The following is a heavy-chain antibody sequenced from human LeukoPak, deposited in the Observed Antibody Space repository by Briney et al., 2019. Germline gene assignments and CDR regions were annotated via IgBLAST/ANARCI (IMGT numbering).Heavy chain of an antibody. Sequence: GGSLRLSCAGPGVTFSSYPMSWVRQAPGKGLQWVSAISNGGGSAYYADSVKGRFTISRDNSKSTLYLQMNSLRAEDTAIYYCAARPRMPPRFDYWGQGALVTVSS. CDR3: AARPRMPPRFDY. J-gene: IGHJ4*02. D-gene: IGHD1-14*01. CDR2: ISNGGGSA. V-gene: IGHV3-23*01. CDR1: GVTFSSYP.